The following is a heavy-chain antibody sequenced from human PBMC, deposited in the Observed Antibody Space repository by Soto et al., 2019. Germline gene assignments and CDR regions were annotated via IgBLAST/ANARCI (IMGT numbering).Heavy chain of an antibody. J-gene: IGHJ6*02. CDR1: GGTSSSYA. CDR3: ARESAAMVRGVIRAEYYYYGMDV. D-gene: IGHD3-10*01. CDR2: IIPIFGTA. Sequence: ASVKVSCKASGGTSSSYAISWVRQAPGQGLEWMGGIIPIFGTANYAQKFQGRVTITADESTSTAYMELSSLRSEDTAVYYCARESAAMVRGVIRAEYYYYGMDVWGQGTTVTVSS. V-gene: IGHV1-69*13.